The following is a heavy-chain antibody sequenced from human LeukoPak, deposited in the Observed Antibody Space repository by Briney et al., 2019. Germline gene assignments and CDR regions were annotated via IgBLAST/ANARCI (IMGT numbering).Heavy chain of an antibody. V-gene: IGHV5-51*01. Sequence: GESLKISCKDSGYSFTTYWIGWVRQMSGKGLEWMGIIYPSDSDTRYSQSFQGQVTISANKSISTAYLQWSSLKASDTAIYYCASLTQKVNGNFDYWGQGTLVTVSS. D-gene: IGHD3-22*01. CDR1: GYSFTTYW. J-gene: IGHJ4*02. CDR3: ASLTQKVNGNFDY. CDR2: IYPSDSDT.